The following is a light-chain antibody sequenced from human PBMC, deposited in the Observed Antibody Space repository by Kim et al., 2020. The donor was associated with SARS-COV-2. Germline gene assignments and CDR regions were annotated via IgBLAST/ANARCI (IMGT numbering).Light chain of an antibody. V-gene: IGKV1-39*01. CDR1: QSINKY. J-gene: IGKJ2*01. CDR2: AAS. CDR3: QQSYSTPYT. Sequence: DIQMTQSPSSLSASVGDRVTITCQASQSINKYLNWYQQKPGKAPKLLIYAASSLQSGVPSRFSGSGSGTDFSLTISSLQPEDFATYYCQQSYSTPYTFGQGTKLEIK.